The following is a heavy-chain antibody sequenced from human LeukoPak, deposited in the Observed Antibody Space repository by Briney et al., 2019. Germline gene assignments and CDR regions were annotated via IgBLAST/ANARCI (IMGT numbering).Heavy chain of an antibody. CDR3: ARMEVRGVIRNLDY. D-gene: IGHD3-10*01. V-gene: IGHV3-74*01. CDR2: INSDGTST. Sequence: GVPLRLSCAASGFTFSSYWMPWARQTPGKGLVWVSRINSDGTSTSYANSVKGRFTISRDNTKNTLYLQMNSLRAEDTAVYYCARMEVRGVIRNLDYWGQGTLVTVSS. J-gene: IGHJ4*02. CDR1: GFTFSSYW.